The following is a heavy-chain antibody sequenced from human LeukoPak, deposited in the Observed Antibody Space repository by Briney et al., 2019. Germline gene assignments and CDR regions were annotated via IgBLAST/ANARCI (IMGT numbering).Heavy chain of an antibody. D-gene: IGHD5-24*01. CDR3: ARGLPGGYNHGDY. Sequence: GASVTVSCKASGYTFTGYYMHWVRQAPGQGLEWMGWINPNSGGTNYAQKFQGWVTMTRDTSISTAYMELSRLRSDDTAVYYCARGLPGGYNHGDYWGQETLVTVSS. CDR2: INPNSGGT. CDR1: GYTFTGYY. V-gene: IGHV1-2*04. J-gene: IGHJ4*02.